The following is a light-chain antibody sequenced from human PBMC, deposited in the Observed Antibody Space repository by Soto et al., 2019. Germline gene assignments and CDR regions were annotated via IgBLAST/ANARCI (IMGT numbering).Light chain of an antibody. CDR1: QSVSNDY. V-gene: IGKV3-20*01. CDR3: QQYGRSPYT. J-gene: IGKJ2*01. CDR2: GAS. Sequence: EIVLTQSPGTLSLSPGERATLSCRASQSVSNDYLAWYQQKPGQAPRLLMFGASRRATGIPERVSGSGSGTDFTLTISRLEPEDFAVYYCQQYGRSPYTFGQGTKLEIK.